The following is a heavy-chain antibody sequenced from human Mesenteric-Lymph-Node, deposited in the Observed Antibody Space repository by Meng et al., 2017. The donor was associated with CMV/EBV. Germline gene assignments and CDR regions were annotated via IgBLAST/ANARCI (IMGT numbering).Heavy chain of an antibody. CDR2: INPNSGGT. Sequence: ASVKVSCKASGYTFTGYYMHWVRQAPGQGLEWMGWINPNSGGTNYAQKFQGRVTMTRDTSISTAYMELSRLRSDDTAVYYCAATRARDSSRYDYWGQGTLVTVSS. CDR1: GYTFTGYY. CDR3: AATRARDSSRYDY. D-gene: IGHD6-13*01. V-gene: IGHV1-2*02. J-gene: IGHJ4*02.